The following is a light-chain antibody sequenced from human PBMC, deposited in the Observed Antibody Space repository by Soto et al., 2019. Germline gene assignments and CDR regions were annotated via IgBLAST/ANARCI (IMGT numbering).Light chain of an antibody. V-gene: IGKV1-5*01. CDR2: DAS. CDR3: QQYKRTWT. J-gene: IGKJ1*01. CDR1: QNIGTS. Sequence: DLQMTQSPSSLSESVGDRFTVTCRASQNIGTSLAWYRQNPGKAPKLLISDASTLESGVPSRLGGSGSGTEFTLSITSMKPDDFATYYCQQYKRTWTFGHGTKVDIK.